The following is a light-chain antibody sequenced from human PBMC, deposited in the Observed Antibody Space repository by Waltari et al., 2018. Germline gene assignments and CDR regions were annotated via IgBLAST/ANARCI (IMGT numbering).Light chain of an antibody. Sequence: QSVLTQPPSVSGAPGQRVTIPCTGSSSHIGAGYDVPWSQQLPGPPPKPLIYGNSNRPSGVPDRFSGSKSGTSASLAITGLQAEDEADYYCQSYDSSLSGSVVFGGGTKLTVL. CDR3: QSYDSSLSGSVV. CDR1: SSHIGAGYD. CDR2: GNS. V-gene: IGLV1-40*01. J-gene: IGLJ2*01.